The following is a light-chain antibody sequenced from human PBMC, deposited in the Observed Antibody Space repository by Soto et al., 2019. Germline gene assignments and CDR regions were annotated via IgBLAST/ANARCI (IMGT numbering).Light chain of an antibody. CDR2: KAS. V-gene: IGKV1-5*03. J-gene: IGKJ1*01. CDR1: QSVSNS. CDR3: QQYNSYPWT. Sequence: DIQMTQSPSTLSASVGDRVTITCRASQSVSNSLAWYQQRPGRAPKLLIYKASSLESGVPSKFSGSGSGTEFTLTISSRQPDDFATYYCQQYNSYPWTFGQGTKVEIK.